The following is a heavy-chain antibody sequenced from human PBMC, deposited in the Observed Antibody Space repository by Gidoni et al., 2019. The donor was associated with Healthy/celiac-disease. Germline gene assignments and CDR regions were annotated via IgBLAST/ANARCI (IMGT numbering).Heavy chain of an antibody. CDR3: ARGKYCSSTSCGSGAFDI. D-gene: IGHD2-2*01. V-gene: IGHV4-34*01. CDR2: INHSGST. Sequence: QMQLQQWGAGLLKPSETLSLTCAVYGGSFSGYYWSWIRQPPGKGLEWIGEINHSGSTNYNPSLKSRVTISVDTSKNQFSLKLSSVTAADTAVYYCARGKYCSSTSCGSGAFDIWGQGTMVTVSS. CDR1: GGSFSGYY. J-gene: IGHJ3*02.